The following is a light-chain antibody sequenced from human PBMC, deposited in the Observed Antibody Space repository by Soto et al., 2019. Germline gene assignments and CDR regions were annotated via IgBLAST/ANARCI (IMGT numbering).Light chain of an antibody. CDR1: SSDSDVNDYKF. CDR3: CSHAGTYSYV. CDR2: DVS. J-gene: IGLJ1*01. V-gene: IGLV2-11*01. Sequence: QSVLTQPRSVSGSPGQSVTISCTGTSSDSDVNDYKFFSWYQQHPGKAPKLIIFDVSERPSGVPDRFSASKSGNTASLSIFGLQAEDEAHYYCCSHAGTYSYVFRSATKVTVL.